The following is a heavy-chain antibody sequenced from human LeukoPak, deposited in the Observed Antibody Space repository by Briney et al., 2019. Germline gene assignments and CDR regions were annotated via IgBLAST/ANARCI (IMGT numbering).Heavy chain of an antibody. V-gene: IGHV1-18*01. CDR1: GYTFTSYG. CDR2: ISAYNGNT. CDR3: ARVPFTGGSWPLGDY. Sequence: ASVKVSCKASGYTFTSYGISWVRQAPGQGLEWMGWISAYNGNTNYAQKLQGRVTMTTDTSTSTAYMVLRSLRSDDTAVYYCARVPFTGGSWPLGDYWGQGTLVTVSS. D-gene: IGHD2-15*01. J-gene: IGHJ4*02.